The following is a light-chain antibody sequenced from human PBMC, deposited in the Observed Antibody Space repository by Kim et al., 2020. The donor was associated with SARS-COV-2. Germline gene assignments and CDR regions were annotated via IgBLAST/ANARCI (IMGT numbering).Light chain of an antibody. CDR3: NSRDSSGNHWV. Sequence: WGQTVRITCQGDSLRSYYASWYQQKPGQAPVLVIYGKNNRPSGIPDRFSGSSSGNTASLTITGAQAEDEADYYCNSRDSSGNHWVFGGGTQLTVL. V-gene: IGLV3-19*01. CDR1: SLRSYY. CDR2: GKN. J-gene: IGLJ3*02.